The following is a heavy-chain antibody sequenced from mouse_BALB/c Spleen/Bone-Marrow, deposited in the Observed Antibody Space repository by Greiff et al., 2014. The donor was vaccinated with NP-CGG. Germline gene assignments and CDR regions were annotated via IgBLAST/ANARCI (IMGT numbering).Heavy chain of an antibody. V-gene: IGHV14-3*02. D-gene: IGHD2-14*01. CDR2: IDPANGNT. J-gene: IGHJ1*01. CDR3: ASYRYGWYFDV. Sequence: VQLVESGAELVKPGASVKLSCTASGLNIKDTYMHWVKQRPEQGLEWIGRIDPANGNTKYDPNFQGKATISADTSSNTAYLQLSSLTSEDTAVYYCASYRYGWYFDVWGAGTTVTVSS. CDR1: GLNIKDTY.